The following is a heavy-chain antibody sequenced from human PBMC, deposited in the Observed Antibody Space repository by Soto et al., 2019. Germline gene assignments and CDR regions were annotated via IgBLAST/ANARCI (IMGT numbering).Heavy chain of an antibody. CDR3: DRGSGSYLIWFDP. J-gene: IGHJ5*02. Sequence: EVQLVESGGGLVQPGGSLRLSCAASGFIFSDHYMDWVRQAPGKGLEWVGRTRNKANSYTTEYAASVKGRFTISRDDSKNSLYLQMNSLKTEDTAVYYCDRGSGSYLIWFDPWGQGTLVTVSS. CDR2: TRNKANSYTT. D-gene: IGHD1-26*01. CDR1: GFIFSDHY. V-gene: IGHV3-72*01.